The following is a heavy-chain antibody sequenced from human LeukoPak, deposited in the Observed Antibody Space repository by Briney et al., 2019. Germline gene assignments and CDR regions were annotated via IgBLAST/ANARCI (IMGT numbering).Heavy chain of an antibody. Sequence: GGSLRLSCAASGFTFSSYAMSWVRQAPGKGLEWVSAISGSGGSTYYADSVKGRFTISRDNSKNTLYLQMNSLRAEDTAVYYCAKDRYYYDSSGYYFDYWGQGTLVTVSS. D-gene: IGHD3-22*01. CDR3: AKDRYYYDSSGYYFDY. CDR1: GFTFSSYA. V-gene: IGHV3-23*01. J-gene: IGHJ4*02. CDR2: ISGSGGST.